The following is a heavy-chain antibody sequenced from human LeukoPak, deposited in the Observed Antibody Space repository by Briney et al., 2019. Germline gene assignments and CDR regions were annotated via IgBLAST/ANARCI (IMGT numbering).Heavy chain of an antibody. CDR1: GFTFSDHY. CDR2: TRMKVNGYTT. Sequence: GGSLRLSCAAFGFTFSDHYMDWVRQAPGKGLEWVGRTRMKVNGYTTDYAASVKGRFTISRDDSKNSLYLQMNSLKIEDTAVYYCVRTDISTAYYSFDYWGQGTLVTVSS. CDR3: VRTDISTAYYSFDY. J-gene: IGHJ4*02. D-gene: IGHD3-9*01. V-gene: IGHV3-72*01.